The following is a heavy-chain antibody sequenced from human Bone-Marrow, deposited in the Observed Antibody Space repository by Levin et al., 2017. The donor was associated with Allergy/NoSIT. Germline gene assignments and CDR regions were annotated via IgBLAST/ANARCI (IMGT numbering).Heavy chain of an antibody. D-gene: IGHD3-3*01. CDR2: IIPIFGTA. V-gene: IGHV1-69*06. CDR1: GGTFSSYA. Sequence: SVKVSCKASGGTFSSYAISWVRQAPGQGLEWMGGIIPIFGTANYAQKFQGRVTITADKSTSTAYMELSSLRSEDTAVYYCAREALRFLEWLLPTYYYYGMDVWGQGTTVTVSS. J-gene: IGHJ6*02. CDR3: AREALRFLEWLLPTYYYYGMDV.